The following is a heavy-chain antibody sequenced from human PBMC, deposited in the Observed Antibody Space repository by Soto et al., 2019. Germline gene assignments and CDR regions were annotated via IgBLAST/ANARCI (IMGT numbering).Heavy chain of an antibody. V-gene: IGHV1-69*12. CDR3: ASQPGGAYEPYYYYGMDV. Sequence: QVQLVQSGAEVKKPGSSVKVSCKASGGTFSSYAISWVRQAPGQGLEWMGGIIPIFGTANHAQKFQGRVTITADESTSTAYMELSSLRSEDTAVYYCASQPGGAYEPYYYYGMDVWGQGTTVTVSS. CDR2: IIPIFGTA. J-gene: IGHJ6*01. CDR1: GGTFSSYA. D-gene: IGHD4-17*01.